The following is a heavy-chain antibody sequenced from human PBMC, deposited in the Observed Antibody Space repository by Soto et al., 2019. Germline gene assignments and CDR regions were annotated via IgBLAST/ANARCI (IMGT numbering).Heavy chain of an antibody. V-gene: IGHV3-23*01. J-gene: IGHJ3*02. CDR1: GFTFSNYV. CDR3: ARRARTATTNWGAFDI. CDR2: ISYSADKT. Sequence: EVQLLESGGGLIQPGGSLRLSCAGSGFTFSNYVMNWVRQAPGKGLEWVSTISYSADKTFYADSVKGRFTISRDNSRDTLFLQMNSLRADDAAVYYCARRARTATTNWGAFDIWGQGTMVTVSS. D-gene: IGHD1-7*01.